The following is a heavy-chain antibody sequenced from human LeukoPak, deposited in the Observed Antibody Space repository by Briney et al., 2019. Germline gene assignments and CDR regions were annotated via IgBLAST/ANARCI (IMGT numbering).Heavy chain of an antibody. CDR3: ARLPGYYYGSGSYRAHYGMDV. CDR2: INHSGST. V-gene: IGHV4-34*01. D-gene: IGHD3-10*01. Sequence: PSETLSLTCTVSGGSISSYYWSWIRQPPGKGLEWIGEINHSGSTNYNPSLKSRVTISVDTSKNQFSLKLSSVTAADTAVYYCARLPGYYYGSGSYRAHYGMDVWGQGTTVTVSS. CDR1: GGSISSYY. J-gene: IGHJ6*02.